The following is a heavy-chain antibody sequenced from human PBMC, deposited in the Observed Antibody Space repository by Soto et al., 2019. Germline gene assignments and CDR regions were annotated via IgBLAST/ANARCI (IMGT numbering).Heavy chain of an antibody. Sequence: GGSLRLSCAASGFTFSSYAMSWVRQAPGKGLEWVSAISGSGGSTYYADSVKGRFTISRDDSTNMVYLQMNSLKTEDTGVYYCTTDSHLSTTFVRFDYWGQGTPVTVSS. CDR3: TTDSHLSTTFVRFDY. CDR1: GFTFSSYA. CDR2: ISGSGGST. V-gene: IGHV3-23*01. D-gene: IGHD3-9*01. J-gene: IGHJ4*02.